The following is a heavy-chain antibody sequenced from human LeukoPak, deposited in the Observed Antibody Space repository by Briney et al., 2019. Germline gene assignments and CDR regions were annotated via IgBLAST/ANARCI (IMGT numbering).Heavy chain of an antibody. V-gene: IGHV3-7*01. J-gene: IGHJ4*02. CDR3: ARDGTYYDFWSGYYPGPDDY. D-gene: IGHD3-3*01. CDR1: GFTFSSYW. Sequence: GGSLRLSCAASGFTFSSYWMSWVRQAPGKGLEWVANIKQDGSEKYYVDSVKGRFTISRDNAKNSLYLQMNSLGAEDTAVYYCARDGTYYDFWSGYYPGPDDYWGQGTLVTVSS. CDR2: IKQDGSEK.